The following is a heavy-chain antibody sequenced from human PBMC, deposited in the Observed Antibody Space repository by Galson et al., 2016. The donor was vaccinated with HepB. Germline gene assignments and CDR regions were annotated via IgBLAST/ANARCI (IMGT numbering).Heavy chain of an antibody. CDR3: ARAVDTAMVTDQPYGS. J-gene: IGHJ5*02. D-gene: IGHD5-18*01. CDR2: IAHKPNNYAT. CDR1: GFTFSAST. V-gene: IGHV3-73*01. Sequence: SLRLSCAGSGFTFSASTIYWVRQASGKGLEWVGHIAHKPNNYATTYAASVRGRFTISRDDSKNRAYLQMDSLTSDDTAVYYCARAVDTAMVTDQPYGSWGQGTLVTVSS.